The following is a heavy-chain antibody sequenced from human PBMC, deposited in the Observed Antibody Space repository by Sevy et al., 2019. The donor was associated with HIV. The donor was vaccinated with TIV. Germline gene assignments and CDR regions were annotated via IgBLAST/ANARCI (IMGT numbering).Heavy chain of an antibody. CDR3: AKFFPHDAFDI. D-gene: IGHD3-3*01. CDR1: RFTFSSYA. CDR2: ISAGGST. Sequence: GGSLRLSCAASRFTFSSYAMSWVRLPQGKGLEWVSAISAGGSTFYADFVKARFTISRDNSKNTLYLQMNSLRVEDTAVYYCAKFFPHDAFDIWGQGTMVTVSS. J-gene: IGHJ3*02. V-gene: IGHV3-23*01.